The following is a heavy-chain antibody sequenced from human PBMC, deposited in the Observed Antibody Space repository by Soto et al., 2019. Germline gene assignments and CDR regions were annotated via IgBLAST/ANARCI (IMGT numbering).Heavy chain of an antibody. CDR3: AKRPASLVCFDY. CDR1: GFTFSNYD. Sequence: EVQLLESGGGLVQPGGSLRLSCAASGFTFSNYDMSWVRQAPGKGLEWVSTIRGGGGRIYYADSVKGRFTISRDNSKNTLYMQMNSLRAEDTDVYYCAKRPASLVCFDYWGQGTLVTVSS. CDR2: IRGGGGRI. D-gene: IGHD2-2*01. V-gene: IGHV3-23*01. J-gene: IGHJ4*02.